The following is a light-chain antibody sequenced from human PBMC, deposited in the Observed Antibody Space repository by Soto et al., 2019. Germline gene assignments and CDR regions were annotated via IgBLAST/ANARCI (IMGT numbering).Light chain of an antibody. Sequence: ETVMTQSPAPLSVSPGERATLSCRASQSVSSDLAWYQQKPGQAPRLLIFGATTRATSSPARFTGSRSGTEFTLTISSLQSEDFAVYYCQQYNTWPRTFGKGTKVESK. CDR3: QQYNTWPRT. J-gene: IGKJ1*01. CDR2: GAT. V-gene: IGKV3-15*01. CDR1: QSVSSD.